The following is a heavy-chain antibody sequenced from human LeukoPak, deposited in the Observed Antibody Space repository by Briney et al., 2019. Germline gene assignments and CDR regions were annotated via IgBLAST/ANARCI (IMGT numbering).Heavy chain of an antibody. J-gene: IGHJ1*01. CDR2: ISGSGGST. D-gene: IGHD2-21*02. CDR3: AKGDYCGGDCIPPEYFQH. Sequence: GGSLRLSCAASGFTFSSYAMSWVRQAPGKGLEWVSAISGSGGSTYYADSVKGRFTISRDKSKKTLYLPMNSLRGEDKALYYCAKGDYCGGDCIPPEYFQHWGQGTLVTVSS. CDR1: GFTFSSYA. V-gene: IGHV3-23*01.